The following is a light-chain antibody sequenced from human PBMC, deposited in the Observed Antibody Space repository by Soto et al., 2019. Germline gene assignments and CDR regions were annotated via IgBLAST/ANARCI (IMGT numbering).Light chain of an antibody. Sequence: DRVTITCRASQSIRSWLAWYQQKPGKAPKLLIYDAYSLESGVPSRFSGRRSGTEFTLTIAGLQPEDFATYYCQQYESYSPLTFGGGTKVDIK. CDR3: QQYESYSPLT. V-gene: IGKV1-5*01. CDR1: QSIRSW. CDR2: DAY. J-gene: IGKJ4*01.